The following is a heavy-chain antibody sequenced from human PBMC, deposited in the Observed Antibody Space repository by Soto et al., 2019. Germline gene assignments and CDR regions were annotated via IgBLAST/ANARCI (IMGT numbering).Heavy chain of an antibody. CDR3: ARCNGYRWLLSCILDY. J-gene: IGHJ4*02. Sequence: ASVKVSCKASGYTFTSYGISWVRQAPGQGLEWMGWISAYNGNTNYAQKLQGRVTMTTDTSTSTAYMELRSLRSDDTALYYCARCNGYRWLLSCILDYWGQGTLVTVSS. V-gene: IGHV1-18*01. CDR2: ISAYNGNT. CDR1: GYTFTSYG. D-gene: IGHD3-3*01.